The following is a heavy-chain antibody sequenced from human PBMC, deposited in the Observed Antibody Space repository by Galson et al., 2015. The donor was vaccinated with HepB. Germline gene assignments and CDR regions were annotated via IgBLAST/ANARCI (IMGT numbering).Heavy chain of an antibody. Sequence: SVKVSCKASGYTFTSYDINWVRQATGQGLEWMGWMNPNSGNTGYAQKFQGRVTTTRNTSISTAYMELSSLRSEDTAVYYCARGLRIVGADLVYYFDYWGQGTLVTVSS. V-gene: IGHV1-8*01. CDR2: MNPNSGNT. CDR3: ARGLRIVGADLVYYFDY. J-gene: IGHJ4*02. CDR1: GYTFTSYD. D-gene: IGHD1-26*01.